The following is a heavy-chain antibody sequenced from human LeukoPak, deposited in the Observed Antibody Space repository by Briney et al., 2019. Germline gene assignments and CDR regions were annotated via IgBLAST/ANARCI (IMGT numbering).Heavy chain of an antibody. CDR2: FSRDGINT. CDR3: ATGKLDASGFDFMLPF. CDR1: GFTFSSSA. V-gene: IGHV3-30*10. D-gene: IGHD5-12*01. J-gene: IGHJ4*02. Sequence: GRSLRLSCAASGFTFSSSAMHWVRQAPGKGLEWLAVFSRDGINTYYTDSVKGRFTISRDNSKNIFYLQMKSLRIEDTAIYYCATGKLDASGFDFMLPFWGQGTLVSVSS.